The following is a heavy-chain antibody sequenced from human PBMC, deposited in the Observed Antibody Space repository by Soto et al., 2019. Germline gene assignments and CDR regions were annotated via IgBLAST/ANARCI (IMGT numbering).Heavy chain of an antibody. Sequence: QVQLVQSGAEVKKPGSSVKVSCKASGGTFSSYAISWVRQAPGQWLEWMGGIIPIFGTANYAQKFQGRVTITADESTGAAYMELSSLSSEYTAVYYCASCMVSSGCYRWMSGDYWGQGTLVTVSS. CDR1: GGTFSSYA. D-gene: IGHD6-19*01. V-gene: IGHV1-69*01. J-gene: IGHJ4*02. CDR3: ASCMVSSGCYRWMSGDY. CDR2: IIPIFGTA.